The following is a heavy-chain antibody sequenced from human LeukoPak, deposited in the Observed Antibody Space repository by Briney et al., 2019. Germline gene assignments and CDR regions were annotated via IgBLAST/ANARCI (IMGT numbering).Heavy chain of an antibody. CDR2: INPNSGGT. J-gene: IGHJ5*02. D-gene: IGHD3-10*01. V-gene: IGHV1-2*02. CDR1: GYTFTSYY. CDR3: ARDRRVRGVTNWFDP. Sequence: GASVKVSCKASGYTFTSYYMHWVRQAPGQGLEWMGWINPNSGGTNYAQKFQGRVTMTRDTSISTAYMELSRLRSDDTAVYYCARDRRVRGVTNWFDPWGQGTLVTVSS.